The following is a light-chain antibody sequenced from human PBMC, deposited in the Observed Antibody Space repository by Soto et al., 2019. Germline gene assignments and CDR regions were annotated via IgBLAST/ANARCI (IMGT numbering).Light chain of an antibody. CDR1: QSVGSYY. CDR2: GAS. V-gene: IGKV3-20*01. J-gene: IGKJ1*01. Sequence: EIVLTQSPGTLSLSPGERATLSCRASQSVGSYYLAWYQQKPGQPPRILIFGASGRATGIPDRFSGSGSGTDFTLTISRLEPEDFAVYYCQQYGSLSWTFGQGTKVEIK. CDR3: QQYGSLSWT.